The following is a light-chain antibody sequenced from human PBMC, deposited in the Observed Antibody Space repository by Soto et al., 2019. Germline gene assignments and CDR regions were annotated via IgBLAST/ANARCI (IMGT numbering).Light chain of an antibody. V-gene: IGKV3-11*01. Sequence: EIVLTQSPVTLSLSPGDRATLSCRPSQSVSSFLAWYQQKPGQPPRLLIYDVSNRAAGIPARFSGSGSGTDFTLTISSLEPEDFAVYYCQQRTDWPPVYTCGEGTKLDIK. J-gene: IGKJ2*01. CDR2: DVS. CDR1: QSVSSF. CDR3: QQRTDWPPVYT.